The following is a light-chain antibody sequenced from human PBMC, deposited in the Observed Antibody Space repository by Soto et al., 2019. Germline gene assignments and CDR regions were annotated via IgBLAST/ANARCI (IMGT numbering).Light chain of an antibody. CDR2: DAY. CDR3: QKYGSYPWA. V-gene: IGKV1-5*01. J-gene: IGKJ1*01. CDR1: QSIAIW. Sequence: DIRLTQSPSTLSAAVGARATITCRASQSIAIWLAWYHQKPGTAPKALIYDAYRLESGVPSRFSGSGSGTEFTLTISSLQPDDVATYSCQKYGSYPWAFGQGTKV.